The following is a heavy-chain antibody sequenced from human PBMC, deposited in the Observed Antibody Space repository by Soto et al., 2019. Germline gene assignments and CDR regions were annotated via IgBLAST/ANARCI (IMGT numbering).Heavy chain of an antibody. J-gene: IGHJ4*02. Sequence: PSETLSLTCTVSGGSSSSGDYYWSWIRQPPGKGLEWIGYIYYSGSTYYNPSLKSRVTISVDTSKNQFSLKLSSVTAADTAVYYCARAFDSSGYYRPTVDYFDYWGQGTLVTVSS. V-gene: IGHV4-30-4*01. CDR2: IYYSGST. CDR3: ARAFDSSGYYRPTVDYFDY. D-gene: IGHD3-22*01. CDR1: GGSSSSGDYY.